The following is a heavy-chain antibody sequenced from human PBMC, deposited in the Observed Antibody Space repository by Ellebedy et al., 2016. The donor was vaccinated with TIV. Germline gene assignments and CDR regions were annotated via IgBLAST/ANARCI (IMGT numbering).Heavy chain of an antibody. J-gene: IGHJ3*02. Sequence: GESLKISXAASGFTFSSYAMSWVRQAPGKGLEWVSAISASGISTQYADSVKGRFTISRDNSKNTLYVQMNSLRAEDTAVYYCARPYNYNVLGAFDTWGQGTVVTVSS. CDR1: GFTFSSYA. V-gene: IGHV3-23*01. D-gene: IGHD1-1*01. CDR2: ISASGIST. CDR3: ARPYNYNVLGAFDT.